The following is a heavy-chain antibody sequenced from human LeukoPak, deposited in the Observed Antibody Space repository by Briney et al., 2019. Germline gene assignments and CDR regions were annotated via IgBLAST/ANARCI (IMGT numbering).Heavy chain of an antibody. CDR3: VRDGGNHDFDY. V-gene: IGHV1-46*01. CDR1: GYTFTSYY. D-gene: IGHD1-14*01. Sequence: GASVKVSCKASGYTFTSYYMHWVRQAPGQGLEWMGIINPSGGSTSYAQKFQGRVTMTRDTSTSTLYMELSSLRSADTAVYYCVRDGGNHDFDYWGQGTLVTVSS. J-gene: IGHJ4*02. CDR2: INPSGGST.